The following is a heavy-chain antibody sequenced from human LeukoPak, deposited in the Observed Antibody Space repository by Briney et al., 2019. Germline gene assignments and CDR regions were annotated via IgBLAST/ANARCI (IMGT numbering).Heavy chain of an antibody. CDR3: AKDIGADVDTDSLDY. D-gene: IGHD5-18*01. CDR1: GFTFSSYA. J-gene: IGHJ4*02. V-gene: IGHV3-23*01. CDR2: IGSGSGGTT. Sequence: GGSLRLSCAASGFTFSSYAMRWVRQAPGKGLEWVSAIGSGSGGTTIYADSVKGRFTISRDNSKHTLYLQMNSLRAEDTAVYFCAKDIGADVDTDSLDYWGQGTLVTVSS.